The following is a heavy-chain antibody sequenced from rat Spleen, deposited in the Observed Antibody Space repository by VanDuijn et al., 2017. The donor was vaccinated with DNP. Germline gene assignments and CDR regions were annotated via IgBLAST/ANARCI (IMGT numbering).Heavy chain of an antibody. CDR2: ITNTGGNT. D-gene: IGHD1-6*01. CDR1: GFTFTNYA. V-gene: IGHV5-19*01. J-gene: IGHJ4*01. Sequence: EVQLVESGGGLVQPGRSLKISCAASGFTFTNYAMAWVRQAPTKGLEWVASITNTGGNTYYRDSVKGRFTISRDNTNSTLYLQMDSLRSEDTATYYCTTSEAYTTDAWGQGTSVTVSS. CDR3: TTSEAYTTDA.